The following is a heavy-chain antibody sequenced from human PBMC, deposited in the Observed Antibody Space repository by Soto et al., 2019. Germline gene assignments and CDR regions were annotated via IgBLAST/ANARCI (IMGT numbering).Heavy chain of an antibody. CDR1: GGSFSGYY. CDR2: INHSGST. V-gene: IGHV4-34*01. D-gene: IGHD3-10*01. CDR3: ARGVLLWFGAKAYFDY. Sequence: QVQLQQWGAGLLKPSETLSLTCAVYGGSFSGYYWSWIRQPPGKGLEWIGEINHSGSTNYNPSLKSRVTISVDTSKNQFSLKLSSVTAADTAVYYCARGVLLWFGAKAYFDYWGQGTLVTVSS. J-gene: IGHJ4*02.